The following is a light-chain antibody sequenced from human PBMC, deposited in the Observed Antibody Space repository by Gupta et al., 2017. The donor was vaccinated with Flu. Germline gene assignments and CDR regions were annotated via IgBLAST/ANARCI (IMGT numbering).Light chain of an antibody. CDR2: ENN. Sequence: QSVLTQPPSVSAAPGQKVTISCSGSSSNIGSNFVSWYQQLPRTAPKLLIYENNKRPSGTPDRFSGSKSGASATLGITGLQTGDEADYYCLSWDSSLSAEVFGGGTKLTVL. CDR1: SSNIGSNF. J-gene: IGLJ3*02. CDR3: LSWDSSLSAEV. V-gene: IGLV1-51*02.